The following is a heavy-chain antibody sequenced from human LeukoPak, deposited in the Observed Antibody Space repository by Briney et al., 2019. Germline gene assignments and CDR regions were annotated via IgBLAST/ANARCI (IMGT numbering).Heavy chain of an antibody. J-gene: IGHJ5*02. V-gene: IGHV3-64D*08. D-gene: IGHD6-13*01. CDR3: AHSPRITASYP. Sequence: GGSLRLSCSASGFTFSNYNIHWVRQAPGKGLEYVSAITADGGATFYADSVKGRFTISGDNFKNTVALQMSSLRVEDTAVYYCAHSPRITASYPWGQGTLVTVSS. CDR2: ITADGGAT. CDR1: GFTFSNYN.